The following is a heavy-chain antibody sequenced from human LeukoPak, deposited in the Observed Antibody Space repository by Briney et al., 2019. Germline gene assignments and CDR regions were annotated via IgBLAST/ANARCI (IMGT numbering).Heavy chain of an antibody. CDR3: ARDSTSDRGQWLVYYGMDV. CDR2: IYYSGST. Sequence: SETLSLTCTVSGGSISSYYWSWIRQPPGKGLEWIGYIYYSGSTNYNPSLKSRVTISVDTSKNQFSLKLSSVTAADTAVYYCARDSTSDRGQWLVYYGMDVWGQGTTVTVSS. D-gene: IGHD6-19*01. V-gene: IGHV4-59*01. CDR1: GGSISSYY. J-gene: IGHJ6*02.